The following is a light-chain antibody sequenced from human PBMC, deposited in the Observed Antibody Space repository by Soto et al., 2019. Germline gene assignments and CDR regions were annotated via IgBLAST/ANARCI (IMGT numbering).Light chain of an antibody. CDR1: QSVSNTY. CDR3: QQHGTSPELT. V-gene: IGKV3-20*01. Sequence: EIVLTQSPGTLSLSPGXRATLSCRASQSVSNTYLAWYQQKPGQAPRLLISGASSRATGIPDRFSGSGSGTDFSLTISRLEPEDFAVYYCQQHGTSPELTFRGGTKLDIK. CDR2: GAS. J-gene: IGKJ4*01.